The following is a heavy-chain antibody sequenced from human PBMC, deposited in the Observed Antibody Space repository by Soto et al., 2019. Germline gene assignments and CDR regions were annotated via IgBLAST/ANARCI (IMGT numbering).Heavy chain of an antibody. CDR1: GHTFTTYG. J-gene: IGHJ6*02. D-gene: IGHD3-9*01. CDR3: ARAVLRYFDWFPVGPPNGMDV. CDR2: ISVYNGNT. V-gene: IGHV1-18*04. Sequence: QVQLVQSGAEVKKPGASVKVTCKASGHTFTTYGISWVRQAPGQGLEWLGWISVYNGNTNYAQKLQGRVIMTTDTSRRIAYMELRSLRSDDTAVYFCARAVLRYFDWFPVGPPNGMDVWGQGTTVIVSS.